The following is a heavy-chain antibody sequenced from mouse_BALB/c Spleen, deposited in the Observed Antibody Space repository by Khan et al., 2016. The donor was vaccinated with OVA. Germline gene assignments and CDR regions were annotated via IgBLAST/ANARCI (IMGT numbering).Heavy chain of an antibody. J-gene: IGHJ4*01. V-gene: IGHV9-4*02. D-gene: IGHD2-14*01. Sequence: LVESGPELKKPGETVRISCKASGYTFTTAGIQWVQKMPGKGLKWIGWINTHSGVPKYAEDFKGRFAFSLETSASTAYLQITNLKNEYTATXFCARGGAAYYRNDGGAMDYWGQGTSVTVSS. CDR2: INTHSGVP. CDR3: ARGGAAYYRNDGGAMDY. CDR1: GYTFTTAG.